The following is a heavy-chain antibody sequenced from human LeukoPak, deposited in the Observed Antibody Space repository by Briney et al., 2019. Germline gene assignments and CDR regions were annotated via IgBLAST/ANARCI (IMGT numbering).Heavy chain of an antibody. J-gene: IGHJ6*02. Sequence: ASVTVSCKASGYTFTGYYMHWLRQAPGQGLEWMGRINPNSGGTNYAQKFQGRVTMTRDTSISTAYMELSRLRSDDTAVYYCARGMDYDFWSGYSSYYYYGMDVWGQGTTVTVSS. D-gene: IGHD3-3*01. CDR1: GYTFTGYY. CDR3: ARGMDYDFWSGYSSYYYYGMDV. V-gene: IGHV1-2*06. CDR2: INPNSGGT.